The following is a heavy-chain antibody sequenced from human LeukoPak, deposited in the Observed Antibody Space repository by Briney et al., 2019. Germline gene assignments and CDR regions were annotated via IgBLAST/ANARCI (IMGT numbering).Heavy chain of an antibody. J-gene: IGHJ4*02. D-gene: IGHD3-22*01. Sequence: SETLSLTCSVSGGSISSSSYYWGWIRQPPGKGLEWIGSIYYRGSTNYNPPLKSRVTISVDTSKNQFSLKLSSVTAADTAVYYCARHVYYDSSGYYYVGEIDYWGQGTLVTVSS. CDR3: ARHVYYDSSGYYYVGEIDY. CDR1: GGSISSSSYY. V-gene: IGHV4-39*01. CDR2: IYYRGST.